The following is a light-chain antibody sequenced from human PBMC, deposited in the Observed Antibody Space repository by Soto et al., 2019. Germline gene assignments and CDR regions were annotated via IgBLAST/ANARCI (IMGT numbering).Light chain of an antibody. V-gene: IGKV1-33*01. J-gene: IGKJ5*01. CDR2: DAS. CDR1: QDISNY. CDR3: QQYDGLPT. Sequence: DIQITQSPSSLSASVGDRVTIICQASQDISNYLNWYQQQPGKAPKALIYDASNLGTGLPSRLGGSWSGTDFTFSISSMQAEDVATYYCQQYDGLPTFGQGTRLEI.